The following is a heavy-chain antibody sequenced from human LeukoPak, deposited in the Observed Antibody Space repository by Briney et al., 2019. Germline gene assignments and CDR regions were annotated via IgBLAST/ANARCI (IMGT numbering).Heavy chain of an antibody. CDR2: ISGSGGST. V-gene: IGHV3-23*01. D-gene: IGHD5-18*01. J-gene: IGHJ4*02. Sequence: GGSLGLSCAASGFTFSSYAMSWVRQAPGKGLEWVSAISGSGGSTYYADSVKGRFTISRDNSKNTLYLQMNSLRAEDTALYYCAKDVQGVTLGSYFDSWGQGTRVTVSS. CDR1: GFTFSSYA. CDR3: AKDVQGVTLGSYFDS.